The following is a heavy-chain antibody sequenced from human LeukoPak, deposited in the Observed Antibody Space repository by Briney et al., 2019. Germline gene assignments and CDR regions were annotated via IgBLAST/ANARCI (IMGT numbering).Heavy chain of an antibody. CDR2: IYYSGST. V-gene: IGHV4-59*01. CDR1: GGSISSYY. CDR3: ARDLGGRTDSGSYPVGYFDY. J-gene: IGHJ4*02. Sequence: PSETLSLTCTVSGGSISSYYWSWIRQPPGKGLEWIGYIYYSGSTNYNPSLKSRVTISVDTSKNQFSLKLSSVTAADTAVYYCARDLGGRTDSGSYPVGYFDYWGQGTLVTVSS. D-gene: IGHD1-26*01.